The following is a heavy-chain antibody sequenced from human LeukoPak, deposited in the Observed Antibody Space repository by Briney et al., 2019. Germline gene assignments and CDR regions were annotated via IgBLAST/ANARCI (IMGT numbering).Heavy chain of an antibody. Sequence: GALVKVSCKASGYTFTGYYMHWVRQAPGQGLEWMGRINPNSGGTNYAQKFQGRVTMTRDTSISTAYMELSRLRSDDTAVYYCARGYDYYDSSGYIDYWGQGTLVTVSS. D-gene: IGHD3-22*01. J-gene: IGHJ4*02. V-gene: IGHV1-2*06. CDR3: ARGYDYYDSSGYIDY. CDR1: GYTFTGYY. CDR2: INPNSGGT.